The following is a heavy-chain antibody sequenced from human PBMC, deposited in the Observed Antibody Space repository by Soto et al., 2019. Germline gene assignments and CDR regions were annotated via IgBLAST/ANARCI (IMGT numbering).Heavy chain of an antibody. CDR3: AGDSTVTNSKYYYVMAV. Sequence: ASVKVSCKASGGTFSNSAISWVRQAPGQGLEWMGGIIPAFGAANYAQKFQGRVTITADDSTSTAYMELSSLRSEDTAVYYCAGDSTVTNSKYYYVMAVWGQGTTVTVSS. V-gene: IGHV1-69*13. CDR2: IIPAFGAA. D-gene: IGHD4-4*01. CDR1: GGTFSNSA. J-gene: IGHJ6*02.